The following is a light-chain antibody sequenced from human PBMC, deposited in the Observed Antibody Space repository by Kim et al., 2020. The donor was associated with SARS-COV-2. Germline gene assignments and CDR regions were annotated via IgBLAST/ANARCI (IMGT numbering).Light chain of an antibody. V-gene: IGKV3-20*01. CDR3: QQDGSSPT. CDR2: GAS. Sequence: SASPGDRATRACRARQSGSSSDLGWYQQRPGQAPRLCIYGASSRATGVPDRFSGSGSGTDVTLTSSGREPEDVAVYYCQQDGSSPTFGQGTKLEI. J-gene: IGKJ2*01. CDR1: QSGSSSD.